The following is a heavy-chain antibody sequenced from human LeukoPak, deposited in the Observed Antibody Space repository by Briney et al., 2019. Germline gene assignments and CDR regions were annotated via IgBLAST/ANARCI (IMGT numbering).Heavy chain of an antibody. CDR3: ARGADTHFDY. Sequence: GGSLRLSCAASGFTFSNYDMHWVRQATGKGLEWVSAIGTAGDTYYQGSVRGRLTMSRENAKNSLYLQMNSLTAGDTAVYYCARGADTHFDYWGQGILVTVSS. CDR1: GFTFSNYD. CDR2: IGTAGDT. V-gene: IGHV3-13*04. J-gene: IGHJ4*02. D-gene: IGHD2-15*01.